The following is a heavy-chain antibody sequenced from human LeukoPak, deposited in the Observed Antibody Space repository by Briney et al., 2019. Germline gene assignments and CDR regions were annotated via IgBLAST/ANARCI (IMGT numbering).Heavy chain of an antibody. D-gene: IGHD3-10*01. CDR1: GFTFTNHA. J-gene: IGHJ4*02. CDR2: VIRSGENT. V-gene: IGHV3-23*01. Sequence: PGGSLRLSCAASGFTFTNHAMSWVPHAPGKGREWGSGVIRSGENTHYAGSVKGRFSISRDNSKNTLSLQMNSLRVEDTAVYYCAKRLWSSSGRGYAPFDYWGQGTLVTVSS. CDR3: AKRLWSSSGRGYAPFDY.